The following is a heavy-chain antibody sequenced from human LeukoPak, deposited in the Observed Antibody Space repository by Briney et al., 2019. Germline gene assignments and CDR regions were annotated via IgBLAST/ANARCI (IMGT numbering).Heavy chain of an antibody. CDR2: IRSKANSYAT. J-gene: IGHJ4*02. Sequence: PGGSLRLSCAASGFTFSGSAMHWVRQASGKGLEWVGRIRSKANSYATAYAASVKGRFTISRDDSKNTAYLQMNSLKTEDTAVYYCTRHTSSWPFDYWGQGTLVTVSS. V-gene: IGHV3-73*01. CDR3: TRHTSSWPFDY. CDR1: GFTFSGSA. D-gene: IGHD6-13*01.